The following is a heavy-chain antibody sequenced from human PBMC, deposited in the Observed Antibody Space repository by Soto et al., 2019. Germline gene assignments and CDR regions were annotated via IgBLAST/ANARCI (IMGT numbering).Heavy chain of an antibody. J-gene: IGHJ6*02. CDR2: TSAYNGHT. D-gene: IGHD4-17*01. Sequence: QVQLVQSGAEVKKPGASVKVSCKASGYTFTSYGISWVRQAPGQGLEWMGWTSAYNGHTNYAQKLQGRVTMTTDTSTSTAYMELRSLRSDDTAVYYCARGGTTVTTRYYYGMDVWGQGTTVTVSS. V-gene: IGHV1-18*01. CDR1: GYTFTSYG. CDR3: ARGGTTVTTRYYYGMDV.